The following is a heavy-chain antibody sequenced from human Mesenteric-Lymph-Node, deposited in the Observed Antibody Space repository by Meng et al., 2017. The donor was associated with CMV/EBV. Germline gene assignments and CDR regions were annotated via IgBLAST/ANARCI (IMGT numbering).Heavy chain of an antibody. V-gene: IGHV2-5*02. CDR3: ARHKRFCGGSGCYSDFDY. CDR2: IYWDDDK. J-gene: IGHJ4*02. CDR1: LSTSGVG. Sequence: LSTSGVGVGWIRQPPGKALEWLALIYWDDDKRYSPSLRNRLTITKDTSKSQVVLTMTNLDPVDTATYYCARHKRFCGGSGCYSDFDYWGQGALVTVSS. D-gene: IGHD2-15*01.